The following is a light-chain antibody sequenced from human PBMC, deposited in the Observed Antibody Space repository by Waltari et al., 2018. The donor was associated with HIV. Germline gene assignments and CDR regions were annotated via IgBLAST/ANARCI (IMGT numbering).Light chain of an antibody. CDR3: QQYNNWPR. CDR2: GAA. V-gene: IGKV3-15*01. Sequence: EIVMTQPPATLSVSPGESAHLSCMASQSVGRQLACSQQNPSQAPRLLIYGAATRATGIPGMFSGRGAGTEFTLTISSLQSEDFVVYYWQQYNNWPRFGQGTKVEIK. J-gene: IGKJ1*01. CDR1: QSVGRQ.